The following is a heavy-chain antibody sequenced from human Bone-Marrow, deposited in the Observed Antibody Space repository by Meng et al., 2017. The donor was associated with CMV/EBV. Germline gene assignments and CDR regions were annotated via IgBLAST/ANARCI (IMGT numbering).Heavy chain of an antibody. V-gene: IGHV4-59*01. J-gene: IGHJ4*02. CDR1: GGSISSYY. Sequence: GSLRFSCTVSGGSISSYYWSWIRQPPGKGLEWIGYIYYSGSTNYNPSLKSRVTISVDTSKNQFSLKLSSVTAADTAVYYCARGGYFCTSTTCYFDYWGQGTLVTVSS. CDR2: IYYSGST. CDR3: ARGGYFCTSTTCYFDY. D-gene: IGHD2-2*01.